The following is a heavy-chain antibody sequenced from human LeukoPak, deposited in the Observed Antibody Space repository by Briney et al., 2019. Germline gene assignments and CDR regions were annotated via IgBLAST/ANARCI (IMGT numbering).Heavy chain of an antibody. J-gene: IGHJ3*02. CDR1: GGSISNYY. V-gene: IGHV4-4*07. CDR2: IYTSGST. D-gene: IGHD2-15*01. CDR3: AREGSGHGIYCSGGSCYTPNDAFDI. Sequence: PSETLSLTCTVSGGSISNYYWSWIRQPAGKGLEWIGRIYTSGSTNYNPSLKSRVTMSVDTSKNQFSLKLSSVTAADAAVYYCAREGSGHGIYCSGGSCYTPNDAFDIWGQGTMVTVSS.